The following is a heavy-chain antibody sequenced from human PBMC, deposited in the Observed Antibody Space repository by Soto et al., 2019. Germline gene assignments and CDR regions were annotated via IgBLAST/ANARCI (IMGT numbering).Heavy chain of an antibody. CDR3: ARGLWFGDPRWFDP. D-gene: IGHD3-10*01. Sequence: GGSLRLSCAASGFTFSSYGMHWVRQAPGKGLEWVAVIWYDGSNKYYADSVKGRFTISRDNSKNTLYLQMNSLRAEDTAVYYCARGLWFGDPRWFDPWGQGTLVTVSS. V-gene: IGHV3-33*01. CDR1: GFTFSSYG. CDR2: IWYDGSNK. J-gene: IGHJ5*02.